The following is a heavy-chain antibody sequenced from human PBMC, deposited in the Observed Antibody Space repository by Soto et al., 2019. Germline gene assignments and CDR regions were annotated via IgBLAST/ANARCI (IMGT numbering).Heavy chain of an antibody. CDR3: ASHRGYYYYGMDV. V-gene: IGHV3-53*01. Sequence: PXETLSLSCAASGFTVSSHYMSWVRQAPGKGLEWVSVIYSGAGTYYADSVKGRFTISRDNSKNTLYLQMNSLRAEDTAVYYCASHRGYYYYGMDVWGQGTTVTVSS. CDR2: IYSGAGT. D-gene: IGHD3-22*01. J-gene: IGHJ6*02. CDR1: GFTVSSHY.